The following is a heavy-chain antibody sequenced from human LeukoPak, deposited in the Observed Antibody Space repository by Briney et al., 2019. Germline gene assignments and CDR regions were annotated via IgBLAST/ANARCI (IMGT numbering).Heavy chain of an antibody. CDR3: AREDIVVVVAATYWYFDL. V-gene: IGHV1-69*04. J-gene: IGHJ2*01. Sequence: SVKVSCKASGGTFSSYAISWVRQAPGQGLEWMGRIIPILGLANYAQKFQGRVTITADKSTSTAYMELSSLRSEDTAVYYCAREDIVVVVAATYWYFDLWGRGTLVTVSS. CDR1: GGTFSSYA. D-gene: IGHD2-15*01. CDR2: IIPILGLA.